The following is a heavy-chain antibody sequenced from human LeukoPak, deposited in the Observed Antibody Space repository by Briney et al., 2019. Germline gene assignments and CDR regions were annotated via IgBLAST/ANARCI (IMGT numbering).Heavy chain of an antibody. CDR2: INHSGST. CDR3: ARGVDRSGYQYKGFDP. V-gene: IGHV4-34*01. J-gene: IGHJ5*02. CDR1: GGSFNNYY. Sequence: SETLSLTCAVYGGSFNNYYWSWIRQPPGKGLEWIGEINHSGSTNYNPSLESRVTISLDTSKNQFSLKLTSVTAADTAVYYCARGVDRSGYQYKGFDPWGQGTLVTVSS. D-gene: IGHD3-22*01.